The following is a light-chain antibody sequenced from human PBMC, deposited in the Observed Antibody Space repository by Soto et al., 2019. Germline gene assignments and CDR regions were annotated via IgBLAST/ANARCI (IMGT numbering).Light chain of an antibody. CDR2: AAS. Sequence: DIQITQSPSSLSASVGDRVTITCRASQGISNYLAWYQQKPGKVPKLLIYAASTLQSGVPSRFSGSGSGTDFTLTISSLQPEDVATYYCQKYNSARTFGQGTKVDIK. J-gene: IGKJ1*01. CDR3: QKYNSART. CDR1: QGISNY. V-gene: IGKV1-27*01.